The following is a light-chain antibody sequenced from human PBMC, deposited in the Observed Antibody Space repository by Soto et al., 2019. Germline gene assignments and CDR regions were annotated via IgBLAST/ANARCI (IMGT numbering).Light chain of an antibody. Sequence: QSVLTQPRSVSGSPGQSVTISCTGTSSDVGGYNYVSWYQQHPGKAPKLMIYDVSWRPSGVPDRFSGSKSGNTASLTISGLQAEDEADYYCCSYAGSYTVVFGVGTKVTVL. CDR3: CSYAGSYTVV. V-gene: IGLV2-11*01. CDR1: SSDVGGYNY. CDR2: DVS. J-gene: IGLJ2*01.